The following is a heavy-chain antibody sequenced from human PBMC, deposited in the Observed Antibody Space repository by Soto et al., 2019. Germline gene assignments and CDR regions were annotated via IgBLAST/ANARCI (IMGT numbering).Heavy chain of an antibody. D-gene: IGHD6-19*01. J-gene: IGHJ4*02. Sequence: GSLRLSCVVSGFTFSDFGMHWVRQSPGEGPAWVASISKDGLDRYYSESVKGRFTISRDDSKNTVFLQMNSLKVEDTAAYFCASPREGQWLVFDHWGQRTLVTVSS. CDR3: ASPREGQWLVFDH. CDR2: ISKDGLDR. V-gene: IGHV3-30*19. CDR1: GFTFSDFG.